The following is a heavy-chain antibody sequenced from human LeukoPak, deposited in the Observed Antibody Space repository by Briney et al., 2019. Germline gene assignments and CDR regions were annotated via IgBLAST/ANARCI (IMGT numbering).Heavy chain of an antibody. CDR3: TSYTSGWN. CDR1: ELTFNSNW. Sequence: GGSLRLSCAASELTFNSNWMHWVRQAPGKGLVWVSRINSDGSTTSYADSVKGRFTISRDNAKNTLYLQMNSLRAEDTAVYYCTSYTSGWNWGQGTLVTVSS. D-gene: IGHD6-19*01. J-gene: IGHJ4*02. CDR2: INSDGSTT. V-gene: IGHV3-74*01.